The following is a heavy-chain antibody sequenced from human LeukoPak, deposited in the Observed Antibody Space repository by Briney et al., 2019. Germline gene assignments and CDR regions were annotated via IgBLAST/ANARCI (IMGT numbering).Heavy chain of an antibody. CDR3: AKTTAGYSSGRYPGWPADY. CDR1: GFTFNNYA. V-gene: IGHV3-23*01. CDR2: ISGSGGDT. D-gene: IGHD6-19*01. Sequence: GGSLRLSCTASGFTFNNYAIYWVRQAPGKGLEWVSGISGSGGDTYFADSVKGRFSISRDNFRNTVYLQINSLRDDDTAVYYCAKTTAGYSSGRYPGWPADYWGQETVVTVSS. J-gene: IGHJ4*02.